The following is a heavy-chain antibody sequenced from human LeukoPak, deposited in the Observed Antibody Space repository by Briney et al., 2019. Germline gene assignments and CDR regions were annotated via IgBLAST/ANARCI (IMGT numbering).Heavy chain of an antibody. J-gene: IGHJ5*02. V-gene: IGHV4-4*07. Sequence: PSETLSLTCTVSGGSINNYYWSWIRQPAGKGLEWIGRIYTRGSTNYNPSLKSRVTMSVDTSKNQFSLKLSSVTAADTAVYYCARATVTANWFDPWGQGTLVTVSS. CDR1: GGSINNYY. CDR3: ARATVTANWFDP. CDR2: IYTRGST. D-gene: IGHD4-17*01.